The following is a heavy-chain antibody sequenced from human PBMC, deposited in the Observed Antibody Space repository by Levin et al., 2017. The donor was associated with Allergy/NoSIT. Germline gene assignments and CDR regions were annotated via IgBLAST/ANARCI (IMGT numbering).Heavy chain of an antibody. CDR2: INPNSGGT. J-gene: IGHJ5*02. CDR1: GYTFTGYY. V-gene: IGHV1-2*02. CDR3: ARVSGVPAAMNWFDP. D-gene: IGHD2-2*01. Sequence: ASVKVSCKASGYTFTGYYMHWVRQAPGQGLEWMGWINPNSGGTNYAQKFQGRVTMTRDTSISTAYMELSRLRSDDTAVYYCARVSGVPAAMNWFDPWGQGTLVTVSS.